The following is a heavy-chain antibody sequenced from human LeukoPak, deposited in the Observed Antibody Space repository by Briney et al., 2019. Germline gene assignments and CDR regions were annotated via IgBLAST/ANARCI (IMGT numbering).Heavy chain of an antibody. CDR3: ARDDIAAAGTPFDY. CDR2: IYTSGST. Sequence: KPSETLSLTCAVYGGSFSGYYWSWIRQPPGKGLEWIGRIYTSGSTNYNPSLKSRVTMSVDTSKNQFSLKLSSVTAADTAVYYCARDDIAAAGTPFDYWGQGTLVTVSS. J-gene: IGHJ4*02. V-gene: IGHV4-4*07. CDR1: GGSFSGYY. D-gene: IGHD6-13*01.